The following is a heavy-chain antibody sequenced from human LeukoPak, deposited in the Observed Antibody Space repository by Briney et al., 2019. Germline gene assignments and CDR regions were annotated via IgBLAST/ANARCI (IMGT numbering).Heavy chain of an antibody. CDR1: GYFFTGFY. Sequence: ASVKVSCKASGYFFTGFYIHWVRQAPGQGLEWMGRMNPSNGNTDFAQNFQGRVTMTRDTSITTAYMELSSLTSVDTAVYYCTRDLGGALAWFDPWGQGTLVTVSS. J-gene: IGHJ5*02. CDR3: TRDLGGALAWFDP. V-gene: IGHV1-2*06. CDR2: MNPSNGNT. D-gene: IGHD2-21*01.